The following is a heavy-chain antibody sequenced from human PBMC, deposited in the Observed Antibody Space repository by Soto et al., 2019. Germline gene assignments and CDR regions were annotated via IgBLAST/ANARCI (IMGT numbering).Heavy chain of an antibody. V-gene: IGHV3-21*01. J-gene: IGHJ4*02. CDR2: ISTSGGHI. CDR3: ARSTDYYDSSGFYSDFDY. D-gene: IGHD3-22*01. Sequence: EVQLVESGGGLLKPGESLRLACAASGFTFSDYSMNWVRQAPGKGLEWVSSISTSGGHIYYADSLKGRFTISRDNVRNSLFLQMNSLRADDTAVYYCARSTDYYDSSGFYSDFDYRGQGTLVTVSS. CDR1: GFTFSDYS.